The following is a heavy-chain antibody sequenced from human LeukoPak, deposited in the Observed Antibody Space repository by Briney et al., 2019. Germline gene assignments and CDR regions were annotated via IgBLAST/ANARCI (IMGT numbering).Heavy chain of an antibody. V-gene: IGHV3-23*01. Sequence: GGSLRLSCAASGFTFSTYAMSWIRQVPGKGLEWVSGISNTAGFTYYADSVKGRFTISRDNSKNTLYLQLNSLRAEDTAVYYCARSNYYCSDSCQPDDAFDVWGQGTMVTVSS. D-gene: IGHD2-15*01. CDR1: GFTFSTYA. J-gene: IGHJ3*01. CDR3: ARSNYYCSDSCQPDDAFDV. CDR2: ISNTAGFT.